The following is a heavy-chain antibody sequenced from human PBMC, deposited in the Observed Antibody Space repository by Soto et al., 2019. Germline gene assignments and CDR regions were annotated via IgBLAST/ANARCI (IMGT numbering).Heavy chain of an antibody. J-gene: IGHJ4*02. CDR2: ISYDGSNK. Sequence: QVQLVESGGGVVQPGRSLRLSCAASGFAFSSYAMHWVRQAPGKGLEWVAVISYDGSNKYYADSVKGRFTISRDNSKNTLYLQTNSLRAEDTAVYYCASALTSYYSSGWYGVDYWGQGTLVTVSS. CDR1: GFAFSSYA. D-gene: IGHD6-19*01. CDR3: ASALTSYYSSGWYGVDY. V-gene: IGHV3-30-3*01.